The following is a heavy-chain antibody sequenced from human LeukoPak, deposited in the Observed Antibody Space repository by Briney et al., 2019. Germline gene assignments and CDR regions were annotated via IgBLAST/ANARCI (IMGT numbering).Heavy chain of an antibody. V-gene: IGHV1-69*04. CDR3: ATTNDGGGYQWGDFFDF. J-gene: IGHJ4*02. D-gene: IGHD3-22*01. Sequence: SVKVSCKASGGTSNSHAISWVRQAPGQGLEWIGRIIPNLGTTNRAQNFQDRVTLTADKSTNTAYMELTSLTSDDTAVYYCATTNDGGGYQWGDFFDFWGQGTLVTVSP. CDR1: GGTSNSHA. CDR2: IIPNLGTT.